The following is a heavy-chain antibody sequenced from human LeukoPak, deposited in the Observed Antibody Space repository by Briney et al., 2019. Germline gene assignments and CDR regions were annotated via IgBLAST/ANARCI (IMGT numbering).Heavy chain of an antibody. CDR1: GFTFSSYS. J-gene: IGHJ4*02. D-gene: IGHD1-26*01. CDR3: ARDTDGSLDY. CDR2: ISSSSSTI. V-gene: IGHV3-48*01. Sequence: GGSLRLSCAASGFTFSSYSMNWVRQAPGKGLEWVSYISSSSSTIYYADSVKGRFTISRDNAKNSLYLQMNGLRAEDTAVYYCARDTDGSLDYWGQGILVTVAS.